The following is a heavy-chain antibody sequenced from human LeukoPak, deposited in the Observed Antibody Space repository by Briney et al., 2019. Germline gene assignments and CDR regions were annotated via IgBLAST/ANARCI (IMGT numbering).Heavy chain of an antibody. CDR2: INQDGREK. D-gene: IGHD5-12*01. V-gene: IGHV3-7*04. CDR1: GFIFSSHW. CDR3: ARYPSGYDRGFDY. Sequence: GGSLRLSCAASGFIFSSHWMNWVRQAPGKGLEWVANINQDGREKNYVDSVKGRFTISRDNAKNSLYLQMNSLRAEDTAVYYCARYPSGYDRGFDYWGQGTLVTVSS. J-gene: IGHJ4*02.